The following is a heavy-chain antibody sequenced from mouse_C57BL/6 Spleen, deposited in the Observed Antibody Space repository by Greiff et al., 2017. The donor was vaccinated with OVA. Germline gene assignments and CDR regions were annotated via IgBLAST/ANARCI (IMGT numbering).Heavy chain of an antibody. CDR1: GFTFSSYA. CDR3: AREADWDYFDY. J-gene: IGHJ2*01. D-gene: IGHD4-1*01. Sequence: LVESGGGLVKPGGSLKLSCAASGFTFSSYAMSWVRQTPEKRLEWVATISDGGSYTYYPDNVKGRFTISRDNAKNNLYLQMSHLKSEDTAMYYCAREADWDYFDYWGQGTTLTVSS. V-gene: IGHV5-4*01. CDR2: ISDGGSYT.